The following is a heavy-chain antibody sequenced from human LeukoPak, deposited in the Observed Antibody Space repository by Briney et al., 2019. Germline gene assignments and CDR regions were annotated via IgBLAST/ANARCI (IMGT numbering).Heavy chain of an antibody. V-gene: IGHV3-7*01. CDR1: GLTFSNYW. CDR2: INQHGSEN. Sequence: GSLRLSCAASGLTFSNYWMSWVRQAPGKGLEWVANINQHGSENYYVDSVRGRFTISRDNAQNSLFLQMNSLRAEDTAVYYCARATYYDSSGYWGYYFDYWGQGTLVTVSS. CDR3: ARATYYDSSGYWGYYFDY. D-gene: IGHD3-22*01. J-gene: IGHJ4*02.